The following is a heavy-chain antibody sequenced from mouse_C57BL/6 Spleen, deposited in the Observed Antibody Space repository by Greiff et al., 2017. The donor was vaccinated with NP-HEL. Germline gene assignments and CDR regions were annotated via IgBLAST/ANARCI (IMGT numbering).Heavy chain of an antibody. CDR2: INPNYGTT. D-gene: IGHD1-1*01. CDR3: ARYYGSSRHWYFDV. J-gene: IGHJ1*03. Sequence: EVKLVESGPELVKPGASVKISCKASGYSFTDYNMNWVKQSNGKSLEWIGVINPNYGTTSYNQKFKGKATLTVDQSSSTAYMQLNSLTSEDSAVYYCARYYGSSRHWYFDVWGTGTTVTVSS. V-gene: IGHV1-39*01. CDR1: GYSFTDYN.